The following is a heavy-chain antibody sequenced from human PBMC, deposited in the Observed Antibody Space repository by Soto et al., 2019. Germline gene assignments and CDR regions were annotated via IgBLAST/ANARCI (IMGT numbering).Heavy chain of an antibody. J-gene: IGHJ2*01. D-gene: IGHD1-1*01. CDR1: GGSFSGYY. Sequence: QVQLQESGPGLVKPSETLSLTCTVSGGSFSGYYWSWIRQAPGKGLEWVGYIYYSGSTNYNPSLKSRVSLSLDPSKSQFSLKLSSVTAADTAVYYCARRGLENWYFDLWGRGTLVTVSS. CDR2: IYYSGST. V-gene: IGHV4-59*01. CDR3: ARRGLENWYFDL.